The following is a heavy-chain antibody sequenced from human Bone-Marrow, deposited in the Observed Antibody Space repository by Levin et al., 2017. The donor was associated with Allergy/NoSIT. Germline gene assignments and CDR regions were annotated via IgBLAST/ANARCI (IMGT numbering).Heavy chain of an antibody. CDR2: ISWNSGSI. J-gene: IGHJ6*02. CDR3: AKDRVVTGTYYYGMDV. V-gene: IGHV3-9*01. Sequence: SLKISCAASGFTFDDYAMHWVRQAPGKGLEWVSGISWNSGSIGYADSVKGRFTISRDNAKNSLYLQMNSLRAEDTALYYCAKDRVVTGTYYYGMDVWGQGTTVTVSS. D-gene: IGHD2-21*02. CDR1: GFTFDDYA.